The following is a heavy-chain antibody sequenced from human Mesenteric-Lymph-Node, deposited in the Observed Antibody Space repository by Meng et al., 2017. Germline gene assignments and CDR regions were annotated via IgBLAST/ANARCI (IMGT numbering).Heavy chain of an antibody. Sequence: GESLKISCAASGFTFSSFTMNWVRQAPGKGLEWVSYISGGGETTFYADPVKGRFTISRDNFKNMVYLQMTSLRADDTAIYYCAKQLNWAWGEDQWGQGTLVTVSS. CDR3: AKQLNWAWGEDQ. V-gene: IGHV3-23*01. CDR2: ISGGGETT. CDR1: GFTFSSFT. D-gene: IGHD3-16*01. J-gene: IGHJ4*02.